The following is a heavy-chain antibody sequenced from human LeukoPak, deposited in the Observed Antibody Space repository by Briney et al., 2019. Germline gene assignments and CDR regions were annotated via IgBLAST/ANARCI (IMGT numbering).Heavy chain of an antibody. Sequence: PGGSLRLSCTAPAFTFNNFPMHWVRQAPGKGLEWVTLILKDGSDAFYADSVKGRFTISRDNSENTLFLQMNSLRAEDTAIYYCARDFHYFFDYCGQGTLVTVSS. D-gene: IGHD3-9*01. CDR3: ARDFHYFFDY. CDR2: ILKDGSDA. V-gene: IGHV3-30-3*01. CDR1: AFTFNNFP. J-gene: IGHJ4*02.